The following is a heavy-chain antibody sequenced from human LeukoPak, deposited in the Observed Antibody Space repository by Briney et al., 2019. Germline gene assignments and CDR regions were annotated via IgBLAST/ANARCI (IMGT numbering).Heavy chain of an antibody. D-gene: IGHD3-22*01. Sequence: GGSLTLSCAASGFNFPIYGMHWVRQAPPKGLQWVTYIRYDGTKKYYADSVKGRFTVSRDNSDNTLYLQMNTLSPEDTAVYYCAKILSDYSDFLGTWGQGTLVTVSS. V-gene: IGHV3-30*02. CDR1: GFNFPIYG. CDR2: IRYDGTKK. CDR3: AKILSDYSDFLGT. J-gene: IGHJ5*02.